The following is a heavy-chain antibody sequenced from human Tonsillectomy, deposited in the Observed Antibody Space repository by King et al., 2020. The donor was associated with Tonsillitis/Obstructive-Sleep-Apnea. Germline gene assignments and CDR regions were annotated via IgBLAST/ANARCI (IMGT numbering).Heavy chain of an antibody. D-gene: IGHD1-1*01. CDR1: GGSISSSSYY. J-gene: IGHJ6*04. CDR2: IYYSGST. CDR3: ARRQWNDFFLDV. V-gene: IGHV4-39*01. Sequence: QLQESGPGLVKPSETLSLTCTVPGGSISSSSYYWGWIRQPPGKGLEWIGSIYYSGSTYHNPSLKSRVTISVDTSKNQFSLKLSSVTAADTAVYYCARRQWNDFFLDVWGKGTTVTVSS.